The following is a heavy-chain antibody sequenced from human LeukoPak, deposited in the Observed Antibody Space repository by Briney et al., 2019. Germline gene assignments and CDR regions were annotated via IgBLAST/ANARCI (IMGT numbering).Heavy chain of an antibody. V-gene: IGHV4-4*09. Sequence: SETLSLTCTVSGGSISSYYWSWIRQPPGKGLEWIGYIYTSGSTNYNPSLKSRVTISVDTSKNQFSLKLSSVTAADTAVYYCARHQRGSGSYMKYWGQGTLVTVSS. CDR3: ARHQRGSGSYMKY. J-gene: IGHJ4*02. CDR2: IYTSGST. CDR1: GGSISSYY. D-gene: IGHD1-26*01.